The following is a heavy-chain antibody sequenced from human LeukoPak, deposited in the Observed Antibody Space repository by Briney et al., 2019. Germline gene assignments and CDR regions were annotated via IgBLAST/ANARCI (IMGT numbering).Heavy chain of an antibody. CDR3: ARGPDVLLWFGELAYFDY. Sequence: SETLSLTCAVYGGSFSGYYWSWIRQPPGKGLEWIGEINHSGSTNYNPSLKSRVTISVDTSKNQFPRKLSSVTAADTAVYYCARGPDVLLWFGELAYFDYWGQGTLVTVSS. D-gene: IGHD3-10*01. J-gene: IGHJ4*02. CDR1: GGSFSGYY. CDR2: INHSGST. V-gene: IGHV4-34*01.